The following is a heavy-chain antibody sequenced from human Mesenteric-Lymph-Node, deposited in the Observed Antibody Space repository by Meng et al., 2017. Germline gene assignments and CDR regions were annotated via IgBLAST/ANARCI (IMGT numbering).Heavy chain of an antibody. J-gene: IGHJ6*02. V-gene: IGHV4-4*07. CDR3: ARDFVKLFGGKAYYYYGMDV. CDR1: GGSISSYY. CDR2: IYTSGST. D-gene: IGHD3-10*02. Sequence: SETLSLTCTVSGGSISSYYWSWIRQPAVKGLEWIGRIYTSGSTNYNPSLKSRVTMSVDTSKNQFSLKLSSVTDADTAVYYCARDFVKLFGGKAYYYYGMDVWGQGTTVTVSS.